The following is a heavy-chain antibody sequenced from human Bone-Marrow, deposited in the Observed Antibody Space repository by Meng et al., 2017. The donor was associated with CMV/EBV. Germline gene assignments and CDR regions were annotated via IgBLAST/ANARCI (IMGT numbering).Heavy chain of an antibody. D-gene: IGHD2/OR15-2a*01. Sequence: GGSLRLSFVASGFTFSNYAMSWVRQAPGKGLEWVSTVDISGFIMYYRDSVKGRFTISRDNAKNSRYLQMNSLRAEDKAVYYCASFAVTTLSWYFDLWGRGTLVTVSS. CDR3: ASFAVTTLSWYFDL. CDR1: GFTFSNYA. CDR2: VDISGFIM. J-gene: IGHJ2*01. V-gene: IGHV3-23*05.